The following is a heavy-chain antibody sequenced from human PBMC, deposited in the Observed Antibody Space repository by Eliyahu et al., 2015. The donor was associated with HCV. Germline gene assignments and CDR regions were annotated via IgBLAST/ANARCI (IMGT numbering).Heavy chain of an antibody. CDR1: GFTFSSXA. V-gene: IGHV3-23*01. J-gene: IGHJ4*02. D-gene: IGHD4-23*01. CDR2: ISGTVGIT. CDR3: AKRGGDGSNSRPDY. Sequence: EVQLLESGGGLVQPGGSLRXSCAASGFTFSSXAMSWVRQAPGKGLEXVSSISGTVGITYYADSVKGRFTISRDNSKKTLYLQMNSLRAEDTAVYYCAKRGGDGSNSRPDYWGQGTLVTVSS.